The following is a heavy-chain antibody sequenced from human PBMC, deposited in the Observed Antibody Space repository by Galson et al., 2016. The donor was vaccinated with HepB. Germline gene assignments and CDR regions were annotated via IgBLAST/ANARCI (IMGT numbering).Heavy chain of an antibody. CDR1: GFNFRGYW. Sequence: SLRLSCAASGFNFRGYWMSWVRQAPGKGLEWVSAISGSGGSTYYAVSVKGRFTISRDNSKNTLYLQINSLRAEDTAVYYCAKDRNTVVTYGMDVWGQGTTVTVSS. V-gene: IGHV3-23*01. CDR2: ISGSGGST. CDR3: AKDRNTVVTYGMDV. D-gene: IGHD4-23*01. J-gene: IGHJ6*02.